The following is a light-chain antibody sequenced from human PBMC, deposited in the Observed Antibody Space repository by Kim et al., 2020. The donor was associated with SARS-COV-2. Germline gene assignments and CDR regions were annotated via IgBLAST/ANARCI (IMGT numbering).Light chain of an antibody. CDR3: QQSHYTET. V-gene: IGKV1-39*01. Sequence: DIQMTQSPSSLSASVGDRVTISCRASQSIGTNLHWYQQKPGKAPKVLIYTASNLHSGVPSRFSGSGSGTDFTLTVSSLQPEDFATYYCQQSHYTETFGQGTKVDIK. CDR1: QSIGTN. CDR2: TAS. J-gene: IGKJ1*01.